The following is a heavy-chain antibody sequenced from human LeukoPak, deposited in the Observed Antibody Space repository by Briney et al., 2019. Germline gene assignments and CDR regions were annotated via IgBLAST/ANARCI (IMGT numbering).Heavy chain of an antibody. D-gene: IGHD3-10*01. CDR3: ARVVTMVRGRWFDP. V-gene: IGHV4-59*01. Sequence: SETLSLTCTVSGGSISSYYWSWIRQPPGKGLEWIGYIYYSGSTNYNPSLKSRVTISVDTSKNQFSLKLSSVTAADTAVYYCARVVTMVRGRWFDPWGQGTLVTVSS. J-gene: IGHJ5*02. CDR2: IYYSGST. CDR1: GGSISSYY.